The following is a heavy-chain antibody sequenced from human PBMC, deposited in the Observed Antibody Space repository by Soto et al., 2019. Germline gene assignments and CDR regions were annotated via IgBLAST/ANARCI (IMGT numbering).Heavy chain of an antibody. CDR3: ARGGYCSDGVCDVWLDQ. CDR1: GYTFSSYD. V-gene: IGHV1-8*01. D-gene: IGHD2-8*01. J-gene: IGHJ4*02. CDR2: MNPSDGKT. Sequence: QVQLAQSGAEVRQPGASVKVSCKTSGYTFSSYDINWVRQAAGQGLEWMGWMNPSDGKTGYAQQFQGRITMTRDTSISTAYMELTSLTSEDTAVYYCARGGYCSDGVCDVWLDQWGQGTLVTVAS.